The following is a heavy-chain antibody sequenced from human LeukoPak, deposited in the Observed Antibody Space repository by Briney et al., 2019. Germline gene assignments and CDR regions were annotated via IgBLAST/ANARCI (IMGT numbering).Heavy chain of an antibody. V-gene: IGHV3-49*04. CDR3: TRAGWLQSYFDY. D-gene: IGHD5-24*01. CDR1: GFTFGDYA. Sequence: PGGSLRLSCTASGFTFGDYAMSWVRQAPGKVLEWVGFIRSKAYGGTTEYAASVKGRFTISRDDSKSIAYLQMNSLKTEDTAVYYCTRAGWLQSYFDYWGQGTLVTVSS. J-gene: IGHJ4*02. CDR2: IRSKAYGGTT.